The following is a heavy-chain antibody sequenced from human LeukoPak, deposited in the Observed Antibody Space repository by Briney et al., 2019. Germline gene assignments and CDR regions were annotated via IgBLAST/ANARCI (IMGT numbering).Heavy chain of an antibody. CDR3: ARDYYDSSGYRVAFDY. J-gene: IGHJ4*02. D-gene: IGHD3-22*01. CDR2: ISAYNGNT. CDR1: GYTFTIYG. V-gene: IGHV1-18*01. Sequence: ASVKVSCKASGYTFTIYGISWVRQAPGQGLEWMGWISAYNGNTNYAQKLQGRVTMTTDTSTSTAYMELRSLRSDDTAVYYCARDYYDSSGYRVAFDYWGQGTLVTVSS.